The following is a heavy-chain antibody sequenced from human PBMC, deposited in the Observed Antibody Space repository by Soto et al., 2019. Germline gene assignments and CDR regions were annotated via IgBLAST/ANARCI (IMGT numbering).Heavy chain of an antibody. CDR3: SRRAPEGFDP. V-gene: IGHV4-39*01. CDR2: INSSGST. J-gene: IGHJ5*02. CDR1: GGSLGSSAYY. Sequence: SETPSLTCTVSGGSLGSSAYYWGWIRRAPGKGLEWIGSINSSGSTFSNPSLKSRVTLSVDTSKNQFSLKLTSVTAADTALYYCSRRAPEGFDPWGQGTLVTVSS.